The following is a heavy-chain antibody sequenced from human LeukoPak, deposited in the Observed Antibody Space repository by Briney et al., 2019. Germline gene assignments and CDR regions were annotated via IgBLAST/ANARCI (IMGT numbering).Heavy chain of an antibody. CDR1: GYTFSKYG. CDR2: ISGYNGNT. Sequence: GASVKVSCKASGYTFSKYGVSWVRQAPVQGLEWMGWISGYNGNTDYAQKFQDRVSMTTDTSTSTVYLELRSLRSDDTAVYYCARSVNVKPYCNTISCSGEGMDAWGQGTTVTVSS. J-gene: IGHJ6*02. D-gene: IGHD2-2*01. V-gene: IGHV1-18*04. CDR3: ARSVNVKPYCNTISCSGEGMDA.